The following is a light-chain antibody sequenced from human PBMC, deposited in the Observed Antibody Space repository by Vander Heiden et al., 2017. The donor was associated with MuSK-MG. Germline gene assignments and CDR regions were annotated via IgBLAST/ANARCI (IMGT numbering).Light chain of an antibody. J-gene: IGKJ1*01. CDR2: AAS. CDR1: QSISSY. Sequence: DITMTQSPSSLSASVGERVTITCRASQSISSYLNWYQQKPGKAPKLLIYAASSLQSGVPSRFSGSGSGTDFTLTISRLQPEDFATYYCQQSDSTPHSFGQGTKVEIK. CDR3: QQSDSTPHS. V-gene: IGKV1-39*01.